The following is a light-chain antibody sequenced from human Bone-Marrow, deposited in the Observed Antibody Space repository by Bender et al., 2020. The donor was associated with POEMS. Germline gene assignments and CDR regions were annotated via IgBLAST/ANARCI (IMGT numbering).Light chain of an antibody. V-gene: IGLV2-14*01. CDR3: QVWDSYSHHEL. CDR1: SSDVGGYNY. J-gene: IGLJ2*01. CDR2: DVS. Sequence: QSALTQPASVSGSPGQSITISCTGTSSDVGGYNYVSWYQQHPGKAPKLMIYDVSNRPSGVSNRFSGSKSGNTASLTISRVEAGDEADYYCQVWDSYSHHELFGGGTKLTVL.